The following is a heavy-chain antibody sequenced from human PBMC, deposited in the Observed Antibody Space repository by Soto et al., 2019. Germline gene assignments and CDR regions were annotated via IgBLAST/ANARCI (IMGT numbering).Heavy chain of an antibody. V-gene: IGHV4-39*01. D-gene: IGHD3-10*01. J-gene: IGHJ4*02. Sequence: SETLSLTCTVSGGSISSSDYYWGWIRQPPGKGLEWIGSIYYSGSTYYNPSLKSRVTISVDTSKNQFSLKLSSVTAADTAVYYCAVTMVRGVSWVDYWGQGTLVTVSS. CDR3: AVTMVRGVSWVDY. CDR1: GGSISSSDYY. CDR2: IYYSGST.